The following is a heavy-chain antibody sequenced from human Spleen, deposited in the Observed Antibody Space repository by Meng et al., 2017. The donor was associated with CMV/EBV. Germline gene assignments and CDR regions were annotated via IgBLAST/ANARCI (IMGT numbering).Heavy chain of an antibody. D-gene: IGHD2-2*01. CDR1: GFTFSGYS. V-gene: IGHV3-21*04. J-gene: IGHJ4*02. Sequence: GESLKISCAASGFTFSGYSMSWVRQAPGKGLEWVSFISSSSTYIYYTDSVKGRFTISRDNAKNSLYLQMNSLRPEDTAFYYCARGYCPSPSCYDGEEYYSDYWGQGILVTVSS. CDR3: ARGYCPSPSCYDGEEYYSDY. CDR2: ISSSSTYI.